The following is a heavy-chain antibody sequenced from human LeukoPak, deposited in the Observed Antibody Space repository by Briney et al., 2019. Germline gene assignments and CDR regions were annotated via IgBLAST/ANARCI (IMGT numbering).Heavy chain of an antibody. J-gene: IGHJ4*02. V-gene: IGHV3-21*01. Sequence: GGSLRLSCAASGITFSTYSMTWVRQAPGKGLEWVSSISSGSSDISYADSVKGRFTISRDNSKNTLFLQMSSLRAEDTAVYYCASPYSGYDYNFDYWGQGTLVTVSS. D-gene: IGHD5-12*01. CDR3: ASPYSGYDYNFDY. CDR2: ISSGSSDI. CDR1: GITFSTYS.